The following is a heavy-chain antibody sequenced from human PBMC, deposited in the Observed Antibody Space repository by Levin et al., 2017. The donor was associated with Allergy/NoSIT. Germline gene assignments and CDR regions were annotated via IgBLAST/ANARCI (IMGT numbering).Heavy chain of an antibody. CDR1: GFNVNTNY. CDR3: AREVSFGDLAAGY. CDR2: IYGGGIT. D-gene: IGHD4-17*01. J-gene: IGHJ4*02. Sequence: GGSLRLSCAASGFNVNTNYMIWFRQAPGKGLEWVSLIYGGGITYYADSVKGRFTISRGNSKNTLHLQMNSLRGEDTAVYYCAREVSFGDLAAGYWGQGTLVTVSS. V-gene: IGHV3-53*01.